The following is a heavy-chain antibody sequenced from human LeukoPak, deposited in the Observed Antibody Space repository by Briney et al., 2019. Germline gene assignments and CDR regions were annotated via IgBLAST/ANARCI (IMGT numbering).Heavy chain of an antibody. Sequence: GGSLRLSCAASGFTFSSYWMSWVRQAPGKGLEWVANIKQDGSEKYYVDSVKGRFTISRDNAKNSLYLQMNSLRAEDTAVYYCARDGFHLSYYYDSSGKTYYFDYWGQGTLVTVSS. CDR1: GFTFSSYW. J-gene: IGHJ4*02. V-gene: IGHV3-7*01. CDR2: IKQDGSEK. D-gene: IGHD3-22*01. CDR3: ARDGFHLSYYYDSSGKTYYFDY.